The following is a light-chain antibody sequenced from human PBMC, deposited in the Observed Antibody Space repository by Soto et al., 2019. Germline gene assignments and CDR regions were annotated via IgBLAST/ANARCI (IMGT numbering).Light chain of an antibody. Sequence: DIVITHSPLCLPVTPGEPASISCRSSQSLLHSNGYNYLDWYLQKPGQSPQLLIYLGSNRASGVPDRFSGSGSGTDFTLKISRVEAEDVGVYYCMQPLQSWTFGQGTKVDIK. V-gene: IGKV2-28*01. CDR2: LGS. CDR3: MQPLQSWT. J-gene: IGKJ1*01. CDR1: QSLLHSNGYNY.